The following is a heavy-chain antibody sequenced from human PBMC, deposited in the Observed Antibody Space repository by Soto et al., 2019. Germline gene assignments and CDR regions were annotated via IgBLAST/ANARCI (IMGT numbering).Heavy chain of an antibody. CDR3: AKDRGYSYGHPFDY. CDR2: ISYDGSNK. J-gene: IGHJ4*02. CDR1: GFTFSSYG. V-gene: IGHV3-30*18. Sequence: QVQLVESGGGVVQPGRSLRLSCAASGFTFSSYGMHWVRQAPGKGLEWAAVISYDGSNKYYADSVKGRFTISRDNSKNTLYLQMNSLRAEDTAVYYCAKDRGYSYGHPFDYWGQGTLVTVSS. D-gene: IGHD5-18*01.